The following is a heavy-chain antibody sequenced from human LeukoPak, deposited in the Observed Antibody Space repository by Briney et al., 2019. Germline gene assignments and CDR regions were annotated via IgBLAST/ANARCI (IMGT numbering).Heavy chain of an antibody. V-gene: IGHV3-23*01. J-gene: IGHJ3*02. CDR2: LTDSGGTT. Sequence: GSLRLSCAASGFTFSSYAMGWVRQAPGKRPEWVSSLTDSGGTTYYVDSVKGRFTISRDNSKNTLYLHMNSLRAEDTAMYYCAKKRGAFDIWGQGTVVAVSS. CDR3: AKKRGAFDI. CDR1: GFTFSSYA. D-gene: IGHD5-24*01.